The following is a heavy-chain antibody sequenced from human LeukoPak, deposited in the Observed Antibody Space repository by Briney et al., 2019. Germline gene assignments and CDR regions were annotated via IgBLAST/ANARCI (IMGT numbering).Heavy chain of an antibody. V-gene: IGHV3-33*01. Sequence: PGRSLRPSCAASGFTFSSYGMQWVRQAPGKGLEWVAVIWYDGSNKHYADSVKGRFTISRDNSKNTLYLQMNSLRAEDTAVYYCARGHDSSEGFDYWGQGTLVTVSS. CDR3: ARGHDSSEGFDY. D-gene: IGHD3-22*01. CDR2: IWYDGSNK. J-gene: IGHJ4*02. CDR1: GFTFSSYG.